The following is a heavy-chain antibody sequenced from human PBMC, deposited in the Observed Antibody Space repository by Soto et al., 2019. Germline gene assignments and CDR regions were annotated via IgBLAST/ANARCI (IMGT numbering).Heavy chain of an antibody. J-gene: IGHJ4*02. D-gene: IGHD3-3*01. CDR1: GFTFGDYA. CDR3: TRDGDTYDDFWSGYRDFDY. Sequence: GGSLRLSCTASGFTFGDYAMSWFRQAPGKGLEWVGFIRSKAYGGTTEYAASVKGRFTISRDDSKSIAYLQMNSLKTEDTAVYYCTRDGDTYDDFWSGYRDFDYWGKGTLVTVSS. CDR2: IRSKAYGGTT. V-gene: IGHV3-49*03.